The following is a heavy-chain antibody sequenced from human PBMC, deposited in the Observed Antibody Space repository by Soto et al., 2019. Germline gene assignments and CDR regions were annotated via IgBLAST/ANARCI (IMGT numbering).Heavy chain of an antibody. Sequence: QVQLVQSGAEVKKPGSSVKVSCKASGGTFSSYSISWVRQAPGQGLEWMGGIIPIFGTAKYAQKFQGRVTITADESTSTADRELSSLRSEDTDVYYCARNAREWNYFHYWGQGTLVTVSS. CDR1: GGTFSSYS. CDR2: IIPIFGTA. V-gene: IGHV1-69*01. D-gene: IGHD2-2*01. J-gene: IGHJ4*02. CDR3: ARNAREWNYFHY.